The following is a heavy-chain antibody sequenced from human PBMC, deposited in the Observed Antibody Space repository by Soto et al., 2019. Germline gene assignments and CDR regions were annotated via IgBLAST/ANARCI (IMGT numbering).Heavy chain of an antibody. V-gene: IGHV2-5*02. Sequence: QITLKESGPTLVKPTQTLTLTCTFSGFSLSTSGVGVGWIRQPPGKALEWLALIYWDDDKRYSPSLKSRLTITKDTSKNQVVLTMTNMDPVDTATYYCAHRKDRHYYGSGSYYLPWDYWGQGTLVTVSS. CDR1: GFSLSTSGVG. D-gene: IGHD3-10*01. CDR3: AHRKDRHYYGSGSYYLPWDY. J-gene: IGHJ4*02. CDR2: IYWDDDK.